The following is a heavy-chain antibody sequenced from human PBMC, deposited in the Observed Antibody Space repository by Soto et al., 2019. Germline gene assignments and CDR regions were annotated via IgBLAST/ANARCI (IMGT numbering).Heavy chain of an antibody. CDR3: ARSSYIVATGGMFTYYYGMDV. V-gene: IGHV1-69*13. D-gene: IGHD5-12*01. CDR1: GGTFSSYS. J-gene: IGHJ6*02. CDR2: IIPIFGTA. Sequence: GASVKVSCKASGGTFSSYSISWVRQAPGQGLEWMGGIIPIFGTANYAQKFQGRVTITADESTSTAYMELSSLRSEDTAVYYCARSSYIVATGGMFTYYYGMDVWGQGTTVTVSS.